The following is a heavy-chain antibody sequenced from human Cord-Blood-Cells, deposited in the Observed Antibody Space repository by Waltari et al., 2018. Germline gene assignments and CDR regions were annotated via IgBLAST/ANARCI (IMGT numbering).Heavy chain of an antibody. CDR3: ASPGIAAAGPYFDY. V-gene: IGHV3-48*02. CDR2: ISSSSSTI. Sequence: EVQLVESGGGLVQPGGSLRLSCAAPGFTFSSYSMNGVRQAPGKGLEWVSYISSSSSTIYYADSVKGRFTISRDNAKNSLYLQMNSLRDEDTAVYYCASPGIAAAGPYFDYWGQGTLVTVSS. CDR1: GFTFSSYS. J-gene: IGHJ4*02. D-gene: IGHD6-13*01.